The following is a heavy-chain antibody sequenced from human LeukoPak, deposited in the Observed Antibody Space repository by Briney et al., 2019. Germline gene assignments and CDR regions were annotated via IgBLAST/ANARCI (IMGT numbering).Heavy chain of an antibody. V-gene: IGHV1-2*02. CDR3: ARVGAYYYDSNYSNWFAP. CDR1: GYTFTGYY. CDR2: INPNSGGT. J-gene: IGHJ5*02. Sequence: ASVKVSCKASGYTFTGYYMHWVRQAPGQGLEWMGWINPNSGGTNYAQKFQGRVTMTRDTSISTAYMELSRLRSDDTAVYYCARVGAYYYDSNYSNWFAPWGQGTLVTVSS. D-gene: IGHD3-22*01.